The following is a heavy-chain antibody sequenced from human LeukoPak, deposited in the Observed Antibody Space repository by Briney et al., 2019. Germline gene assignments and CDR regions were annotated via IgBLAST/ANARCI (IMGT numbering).Heavy chain of an antibody. Sequence: GGSLRLSCAASGFIFSGSDIHWVRQASGKGLDWVGRITTQPHNYATAYAASVKGRFTISRDDSENTAYLQMNSLKTEDTALYYCTTYRSGHYWGQGTLVTVSS. CDR1: GFIFSGSD. D-gene: IGHD6-19*01. V-gene: IGHV3-73*01. J-gene: IGHJ4*02. CDR3: TTYRSGHY. CDR2: ITTQPHNYAT.